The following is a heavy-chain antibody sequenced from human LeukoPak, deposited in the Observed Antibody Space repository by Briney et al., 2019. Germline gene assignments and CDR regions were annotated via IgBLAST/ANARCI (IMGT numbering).Heavy chain of an antibody. J-gene: IGHJ4*02. CDR1: GGSFSGYY. CDR2: INHSGST. V-gene: IGHV4-34*01. Sequence: SETLSLTCAVYGGSFSGYYWSWIRQPPGKGLEWIGEINHSGSTNYNPSLKSRVTISVDRSKNQFSLKLSSVTAADTAVYYCARVFRDYFDYWGQRTLVTVSS. D-gene: IGHD3-10*01. CDR3: ARVFRDYFDY.